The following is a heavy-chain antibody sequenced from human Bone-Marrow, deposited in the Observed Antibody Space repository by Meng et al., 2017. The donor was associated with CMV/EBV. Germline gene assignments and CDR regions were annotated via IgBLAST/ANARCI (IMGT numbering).Heavy chain of an antibody. J-gene: IGHJ4*02. Sequence: SGFSLGDHCMSWVRQAPGKGLEWVGRTRNKVNAYSTEYAASVKGRFIISRDDSKNSLNLQMSSLRTEDTAVYYCVRAGYRGHFKYDYWGQGTLVTVSS. CDR2: TRNKVNAYST. CDR3: VRAGYRGHFKYDY. D-gene: IGHD1-1*01. V-gene: IGHV3-72*01. CDR1: GFSLGDHC.